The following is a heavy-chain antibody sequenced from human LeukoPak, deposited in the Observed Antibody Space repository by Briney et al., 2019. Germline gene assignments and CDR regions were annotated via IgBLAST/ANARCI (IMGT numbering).Heavy chain of an antibody. V-gene: IGHV3-7*01. Sequence: GVSLRLSCSASGFTFSSYWMIWLRHAPGKGLEWVANIKQDGSEKYYVDSVKGRFTISRDNAKNSLYLQMNSLRAEDTAVYYCAREPGGYYYDSSGYYSWGQGTLVTVSS. CDR2: IKQDGSEK. D-gene: IGHD3-22*01. CDR1: GFTFSSYW. CDR3: AREPGGYYYDSSGYYS. J-gene: IGHJ4*02.